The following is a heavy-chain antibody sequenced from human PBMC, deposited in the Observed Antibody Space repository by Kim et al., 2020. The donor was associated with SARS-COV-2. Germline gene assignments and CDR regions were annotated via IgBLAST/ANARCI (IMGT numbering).Heavy chain of an antibody. Sequence: TRYSPSFQGQVITSADKSITTAYLQCSSLKATDTAMYYCARRPLGPDGMDVWGQGTTVTVSS. CDR3: ARRPLGPDGMDV. V-gene: IGHV5-51*01. J-gene: IGHJ6*02. CDR2: T.